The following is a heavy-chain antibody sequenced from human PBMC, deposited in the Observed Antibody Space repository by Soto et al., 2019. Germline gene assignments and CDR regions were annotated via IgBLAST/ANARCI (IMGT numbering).Heavy chain of an antibody. CDR3: ARDRAAGGY. V-gene: IGHV3-48*03. J-gene: IGHJ4*02. D-gene: IGHD6-13*01. Sequence: EMHLVESGGGLVQPGGSLRLSCAASGFSFSNYEMNWVRQAPGKGLEWVAYISSGGDTIHYPDSVRGRFTVSRDNARNSLSLQMNTLRCEDTALYFCARDRAAGGYWGQGTLVSVSS. CDR1: GFSFSNYE. CDR2: ISSGGDTI.